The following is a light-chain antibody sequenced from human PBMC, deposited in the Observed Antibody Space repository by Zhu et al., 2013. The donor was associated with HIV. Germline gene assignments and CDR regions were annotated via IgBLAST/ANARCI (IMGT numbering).Light chain of an antibody. CDR2: KAS. V-gene: IGKV1-5*03. CDR1: QSISSW. J-gene: IGKJ2*01. CDR3: LQDYNFPYT. Sequence: DVQMTQSPATLSASVGDRVTITCRASQSISSWLAWYQQKPGKGPKLLIYKASTLESGVPSRFSGSGSGTDFTLTISSLQPEDFATYYCLQDYNFPYTFGQGTKLEIK.